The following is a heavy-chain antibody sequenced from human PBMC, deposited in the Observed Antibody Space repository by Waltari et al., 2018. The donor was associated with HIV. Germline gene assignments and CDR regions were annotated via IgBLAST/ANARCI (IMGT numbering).Heavy chain of an antibody. CDR2: INCRTGAK. V-gene: IGHV1-2*02. CDR1: GYTFTDFH. J-gene: IGHJ4*02. CDR3: AKEPDFSGSGSYLRN. Sequence: QVLLVQSGAEVKKPGASVKVSCQASGYTFTDFHMHWVRQAPGQGPEWRGWINCRTGAKRELDKFQGRVTMTRDTSLKTAYIEISGLTSDDTAVYYCAKEPDFSGSGSYLRNWGQGTLVTVSS. D-gene: IGHD3-10*01.